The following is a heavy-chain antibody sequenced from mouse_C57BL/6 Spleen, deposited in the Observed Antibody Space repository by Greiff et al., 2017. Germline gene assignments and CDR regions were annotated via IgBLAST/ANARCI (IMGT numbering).Heavy chain of an antibody. D-gene: IGHD1-1*01. CDR1: GYTFTSYW. CDR3: ARSGYYGSSPRFAY. CDR2: IDPSDSET. Sequence: QVQLQQPGAELVRPGSSVKLSCKASGYTFTSYWMHWVKQRPIQGLEWIGNIDPSDSETHYNQKFKDKATLTVDKSSSTAYMQLSSLTSEDSAVYYCARSGYYGSSPRFAYWGPGTLVTVSA. V-gene: IGHV1-52*01. J-gene: IGHJ3*01.